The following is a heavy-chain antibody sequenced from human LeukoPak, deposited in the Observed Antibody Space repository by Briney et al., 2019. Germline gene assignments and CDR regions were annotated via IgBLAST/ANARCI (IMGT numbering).Heavy chain of an antibody. CDR1: GYTFTGYY. V-gene: IGHV1-2*06. D-gene: IGHD6-13*01. Sequence: GASVTVSCKASGYTFTGYYMHWVRQAPGQGLEWMGRINPNSGGTNYAQKFQGRVTMTRDTSISTAYMELSRLRSDDTAVYYCARERQLVRWFDPWGQGTLVTVSS. J-gene: IGHJ5*02. CDR2: INPNSGGT. CDR3: ARERQLVRWFDP.